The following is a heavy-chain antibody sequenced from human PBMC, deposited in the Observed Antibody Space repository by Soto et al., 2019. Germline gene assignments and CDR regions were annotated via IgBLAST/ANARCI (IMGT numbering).Heavy chain of an antibody. J-gene: IGHJ4*02. CDR3: ASVPLGFFDWLGPSFDD. CDR2: ISSSSSTV. CDR1: GFTFSTYG. Sequence: EVQLVESGGGLEQPGGSLRLSCAASGFTFSTYGMNWVRQAPGRGLEWVSYISSSSSTVYYADSEKGRFTISRDNAKNSLYLQMNSLRAEDTAVYYCASVPLGFFDWLGPSFDDWGQGTLVTVSS. V-gene: IGHV3-48*01. D-gene: IGHD3-9*01.